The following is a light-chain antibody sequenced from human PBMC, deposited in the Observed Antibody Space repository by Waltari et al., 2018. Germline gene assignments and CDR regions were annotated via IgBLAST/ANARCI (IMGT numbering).Light chain of an antibody. CDR2: KAN. CDR1: SGSLSTTSY. Sequence: QTVVTQEPSLSVSPGGTVTLTCALSSGSLSTTSYATWYQQTPGQAPRPPVYKANTRSSGGPDRFSGSILGNTAALTITGAQADDESDYYCALYMGSGIWVFGGGTRLTVL. V-gene: IGLV8-61*01. J-gene: IGLJ3*02. CDR3: ALYMGSGIWV.